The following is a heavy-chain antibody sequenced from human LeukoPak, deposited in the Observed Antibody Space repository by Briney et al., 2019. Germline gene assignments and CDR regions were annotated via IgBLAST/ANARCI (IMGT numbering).Heavy chain of an antibody. CDR3: ARAKRAYDFWSGYLGY. CDR2: ISAYNGNT. CDR1: GYTFTSYG. V-gene: IGHV1-18*01. Sequence: ASVKVSCKASGYTFTSYGISWVRQAPGQGLEWMGWISAYNGNTNYAQKLQGRVTMTTDTSTSTAYMELRSLRSDDTAVYYCARAKRAYDFWSGYLGYWGQGTLVTVSS. D-gene: IGHD3-3*01. J-gene: IGHJ4*02.